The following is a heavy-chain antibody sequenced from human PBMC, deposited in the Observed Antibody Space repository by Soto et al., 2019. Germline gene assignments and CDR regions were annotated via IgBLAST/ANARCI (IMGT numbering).Heavy chain of an antibody. D-gene: IGHD1-26*01. V-gene: IGHV3-21*06. CDR1: GFRFNSYS. Sequence: VGSLRLSCEASGFRFNSYSMNWVRQAPQKGLEWVSLIDARSNYIYYADSVKGRFTISRDNARNSLYLQMDSLRVEDTAVYYCVRENEMAGATSAFEYWGQGTPVTAPQ. CDR3: VRENEMAGATSAFEY. CDR2: IDARSNYI. J-gene: IGHJ4*02.